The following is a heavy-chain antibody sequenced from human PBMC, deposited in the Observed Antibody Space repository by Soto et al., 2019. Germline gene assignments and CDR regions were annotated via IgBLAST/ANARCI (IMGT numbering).Heavy chain of an antibody. D-gene: IGHD1-26*01. CDR1: GFTFSSYS. V-gene: IGHV3-21*01. J-gene: IGHJ4*02. CDR2: ISSSSSYI. Sequence: VGSLRLSSAASGFTFSSYSMNWVRQAPGKGLEWVSSISSSSSYIYYADSVKGRFTISRDNAKNSLYLQMNSLRAEDTAVYYCARGWAYMVGAAYFDYWGQGTLVTVSS. CDR3: ARGWAYMVGAAYFDY.